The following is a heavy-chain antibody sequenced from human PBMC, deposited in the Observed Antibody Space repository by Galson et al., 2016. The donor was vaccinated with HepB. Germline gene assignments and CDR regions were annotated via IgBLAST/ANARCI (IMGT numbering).Heavy chain of an antibody. J-gene: IGHJ4*02. CDR3: EREGYSSGYYGPLDY. CDR2: LCYGGTP. Sequence: SETLSLTCTVSGGSLSSRSYCWGWIRQTPGKGLEWIRSLCYGGTPYDNPSLKSRITISVDTSKNQFSLKLTAVTAADKAVYYCEREGYSSGYYGPLDYWGQGILVTVSS. CDR1: GGSLSSRSYC. D-gene: IGHD6-19*01. V-gene: IGHV4-39*07.